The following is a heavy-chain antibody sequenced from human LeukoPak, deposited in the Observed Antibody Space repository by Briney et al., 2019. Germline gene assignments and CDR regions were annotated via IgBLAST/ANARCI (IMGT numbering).Heavy chain of an antibody. J-gene: IGHJ6*02. Sequence: ASVKVSCKASGYTFTGYYMHWVRQAPGQGLEWMGWISAYNGNTNYAQKLQGRITMTTDTSTSTAYMDLRSLRSDDTAVYYCARASGSYYYYYGMDVWGQGTTVTVSS. V-gene: IGHV1-18*04. CDR2: ISAYNGNT. CDR3: ARASGSYYYYYGMDV. CDR1: GYTFTGYY. D-gene: IGHD3-10*01.